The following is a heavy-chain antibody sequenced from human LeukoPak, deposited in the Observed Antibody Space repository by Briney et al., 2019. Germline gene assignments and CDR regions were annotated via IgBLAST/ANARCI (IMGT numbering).Heavy chain of an antibody. CDR3: AKEVAFGAGAYDV. CDR2: IWFDGSHE. J-gene: IGHJ3*01. CDR1: GFAFNSYV. D-gene: IGHD3-10*01. Sequence: GGSLRLSCAASGFAFNSYVIHWVRQAPGKGLEWVAIIWFDGSHEDYVDSVRGRFTISRDNSRNTMYLQMNSLRVEDTALYFCAKEVAFGAGAYDVWGQETRVTVSS. V-gene: IGHV3-33*06.